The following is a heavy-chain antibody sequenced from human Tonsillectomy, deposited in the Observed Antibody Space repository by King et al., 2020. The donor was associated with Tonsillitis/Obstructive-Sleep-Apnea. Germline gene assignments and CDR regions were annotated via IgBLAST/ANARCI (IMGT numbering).Heavy chain of an antibody. J-gene: IGHJ6*03. CDR2: IYPGDSDT. D-gene: IGHD3-3*01. CDR3: ARAGDFWSGPPRYMDV. CDR1: GYSFTSYW. Sequence: QLVQSGAEVKKPGESLKISCKGSGYSFTSYWIGWVRQMPGKGLEWMGVIYPGDSDTRYSPSFQGQVTISADKSISTAYLKWGSLRASDTAIYYCARAGDFWSGPPRYMDVWGKGTTVTVSS. V-gene: IGHV5-51*01.